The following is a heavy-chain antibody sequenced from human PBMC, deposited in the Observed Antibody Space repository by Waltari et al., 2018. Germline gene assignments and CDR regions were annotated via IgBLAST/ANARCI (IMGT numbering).Heavy chain of an antibody. D-gene: IGHD6-19*01. J-gene: IGHJ4*02. CDR3: AKDRSSGWLGGFDY. CDR1: GFTFSSYA. Sequence: EVQLLESGGGLVQPGGSLRLSCAASGFTFSSYAMSWVRQAPGKGLEWVSVIYSGGSTYYADSVKGRFTISRDNSKNTLYLQMNSLRAEDTAVYYCAKDRSSGWLGGFDYWGQGTLVTVSS. CDR2: IYSGGST. V-gene: IGHV3-23*03.